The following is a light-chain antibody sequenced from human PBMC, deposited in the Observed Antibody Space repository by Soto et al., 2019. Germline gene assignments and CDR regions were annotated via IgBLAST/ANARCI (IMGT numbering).Light chain of an antibody. CDR3: QSSDSRLSGSDV. CDR1: SSNIGAGYH. V-gene: IGLV1-40*01. Sequence: QSVLTQPPSVSGAPGQRVTISCTGSSSNIGAGYHVHWYQQLPGAAPKLLIFGDSNRPSGVPDRFSGSKSGTSASLAITGLQADDEAVYYCQSSDSRLSGSDVFGTGTKVTVL. J-gene: IGLJ1*01. CDR2: GDS.